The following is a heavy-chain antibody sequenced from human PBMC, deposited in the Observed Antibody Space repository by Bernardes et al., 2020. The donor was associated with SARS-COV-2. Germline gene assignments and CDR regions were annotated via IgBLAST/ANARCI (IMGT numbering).Heavy chain of an antibody. J-gene: IGHJ6*02. Sequence: SLRLSCAASGFTFSSYGMHWVRQAPGKGLEWVAVIWYDGSNKYYADSVKGRFTISRDNSKNTLYLQMNSLRAEDTAVYYCARDREPDYYYYYYGMDVWGQGTTVTVSS. CDR3: ARDREPDYYYYYYGMDV. CDR2: IWYDGSNK. D-gene: IGHD1-26*01. CDR1: GFTFSSYG. V-gene: IGHV3-33*01.